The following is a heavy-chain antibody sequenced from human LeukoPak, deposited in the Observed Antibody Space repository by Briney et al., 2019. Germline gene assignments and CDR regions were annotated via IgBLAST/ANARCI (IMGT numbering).Heavy chain of an antibody. CDR3: ARAGGGLDY. Sequence: ASVKVSCKASGYSFTGYYVHWVRQAPGQGLEWMGWINPNSGGINYAQKFQGRVTMTRDTSISTAYMELSSLTSDDTAVYYCARAGGGLDYWGQGTLVTVSS. J-gene: IGHJ4*02. CDR2: INPNSGGI. V-gene: IGHV1-2*02. CDR1: GYSFTGYY. D-gene: IGHD3-16*01.